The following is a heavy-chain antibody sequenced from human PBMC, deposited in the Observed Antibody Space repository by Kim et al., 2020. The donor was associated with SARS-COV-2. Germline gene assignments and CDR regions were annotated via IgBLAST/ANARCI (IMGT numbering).Heavy chain of an antibody. CDR3: AKSEGRIIAAAGRIRN. Sequence: GGSLRLSCAASGFTFSSYAMSWVRQAPGKGLEWVSAISGSGGSTYYADSVKGRFTISRDNSKNTLYRQMNRLRTEDTAVYYCAKSEGRIIAAAGRIRNWGQGTLVTVSS. J-gene: IGHJ4*02. CDR1: GFTFSSYA. CDR2: ISGSGGST. D-gene: IGHD6-13*01. V-gene: IGHV3-23*01.